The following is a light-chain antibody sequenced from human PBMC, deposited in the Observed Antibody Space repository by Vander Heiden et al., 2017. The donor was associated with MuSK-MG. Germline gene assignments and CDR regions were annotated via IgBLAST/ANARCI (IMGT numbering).Light chain of an antibody. Sequence: IQMTQSPSTLSASVGDRVTITCRASQTISTWLAWYQQQSGKAPKLLIYDASTLQSGVPSRFSGSGSGTEFTLTISSLQPDDFATYYCPLGNTSPGLSFG. CDR3: PLGNTSPGLS. V-gene: IGKV1-5*01. CDR2: DAS. J-gene: IGKJ3*01. CDR1: QTISTW.